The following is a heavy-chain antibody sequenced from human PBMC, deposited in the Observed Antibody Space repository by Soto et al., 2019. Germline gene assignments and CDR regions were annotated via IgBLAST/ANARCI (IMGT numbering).Heavy chain of an antibody. D-gene: IGHD5-18*01. CDR1: GGTFSSYT. Sequence: ASVKVSCKASGGTFSSYTISWVRQAPGQGLEWMGRIIPILGIANYAQKFQGRVTIIADKSTSTAYMELSSLRSEDTAVYYCARGSDYVDTAMVLYFSWGQGTLVTVSS. J-gene: IGHJ5*02. CDR3: ARGSDYVDTAMVLYFS. V-gene: IGHV1-69*02. CDR2: IIPILGIA.